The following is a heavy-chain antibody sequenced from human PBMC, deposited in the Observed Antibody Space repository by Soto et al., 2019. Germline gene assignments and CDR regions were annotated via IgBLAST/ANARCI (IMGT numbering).Heavy chain of an antibody. CDR1: SGSISSSNW. J-gene: IGHJ3*02. CDR3: ARGGEAGSFSGPNAFDI. CDR2: IYHSGST. D-gene: IGHD6-19*01. V-gene: IGHV4-4*02. Sequence: QVQLQESGPGLVKPSGTLSLTCAVSSGSISSSNWWSWVRQPPGKGLEWIGEIYHSGSTNYNPSLTSRVTISVDKSKNQFSLKLSSVTAADTAVYYCARGGEAGSFSGPNAFDIWGQGTMVTVSS.